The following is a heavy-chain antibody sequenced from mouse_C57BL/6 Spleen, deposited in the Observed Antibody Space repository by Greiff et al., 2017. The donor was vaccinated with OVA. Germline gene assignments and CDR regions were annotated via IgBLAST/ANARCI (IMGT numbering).Heavy chain of an antibody. CDR3: ARGRYGKGLHWYFDV. D-gene: IGHD2-10*02. Sequence: EVQLQQSGPELVKPGASVKISCKASGYTFTDYYMNWVKQSHGKSLEWIGDINPNNGGTSYNQKFKGKATLTVDKSSSTAYMELRSLTSEDSAVYYCARGRYGKGLHWYFDVWGTGTTVTVSS. CDR2: INPNNGGT. CDR1: GYTFTDYY. J-gene: IGHJ1*03. V-gene: IGHV1-26*01.